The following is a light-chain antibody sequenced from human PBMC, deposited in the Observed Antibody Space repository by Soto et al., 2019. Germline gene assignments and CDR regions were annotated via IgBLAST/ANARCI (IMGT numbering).Light chain of an antibody. V-gene: IGKV3-20*01. CDR3: QHYDGSPRT. CDR1: QSVRSNY. Sequence: ETVLTQSPGTVSLYPGERATLSCTTSQSVRSNYLAWYQQKPGQAPRLVVYGVFNRATGIPDRFSGSGSGTDFTLTISGLEPDDSAVYDCQHYDGSPRTFGQGTKLE. CDR2: GVF. J-gene: IGKJ2*01.